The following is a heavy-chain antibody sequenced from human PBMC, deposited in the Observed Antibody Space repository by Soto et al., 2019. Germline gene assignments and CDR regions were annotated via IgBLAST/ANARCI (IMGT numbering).Heavy chain of an antibody. CDR1: GGTFSSYA. V-gene: IGHV1-18*01. CDR2: IIANNGNT. J-gene: IGHJ6*02. D-gene: IGHD6-13*01. Sequence: ASVKVSCKASGGTFSSYAISWVRQAPGQGLEWMGWIIANNGNTNYAQKLQGRVTMTTDTSKNTFSLKLSSVTAADTAVYYCASLKGGQQLPRGQDSMDVWGQGTTVTVSS. CDR3: ASLKGGQQLPRGQDSMDV.